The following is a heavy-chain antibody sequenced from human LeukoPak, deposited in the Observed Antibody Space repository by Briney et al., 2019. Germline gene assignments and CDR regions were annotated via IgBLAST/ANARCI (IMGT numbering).Heavy chain of an antibody. CDR2: ISSNGGRP. CDR3: ARDGGRYFDWYGLGVNYYYYMDV. V-gene: IGHV3-64*01. Sequence: GGSPRLSRAASGFTFTSYAMHWVRQAPGEGLEYVSAISSNGGRPAYANTVKGRLTISRNNSKNSPYLQMGILRAEVLAVYYCARDGGRYFDWYGLGVNYYYYMDVWRRGPTVTVSS. J-gene: IGHJ6*03. CDR1: GFTFTSYA. D-gene: IGHD3-9*01.